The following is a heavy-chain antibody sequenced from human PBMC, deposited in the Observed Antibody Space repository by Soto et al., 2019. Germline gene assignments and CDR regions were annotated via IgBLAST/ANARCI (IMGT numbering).Heavy chain of an antibody. CDR2: IYPGDSAT. J-gene: IGHJ4*02. CDR1: GYSFISSW. D-gene: IGHD6-13*01. CDR3: ARMMAASGTAFDY. Sequence: GESLKISCQASGYSFISSWIGWLRQMPGKGLEWMGIIYPGDSATRYSPSFQGQVTISADKSTSTADLQWSSLKASDTATYYCARMMAASGTAFDYWGQGALVTVSS. V-gene: IGHV5-51*01.